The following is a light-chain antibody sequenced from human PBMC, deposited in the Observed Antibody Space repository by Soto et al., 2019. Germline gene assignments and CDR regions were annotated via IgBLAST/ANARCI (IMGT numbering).Light chain of an antibody. J-gene: IGKJ2*01. V-gene: IGKV1-39*01. Sequence: DIQMPQSPSSLSASVGDRVTINCRARQGVSAYLLWYQQRQGRDPKLLIYAASNLLSGFPSRFSGSGFWTNFTLNISSLQPQDFATYYCQQSYRTPHTFGQGTNLETK. CDR1: QGVSAY. CDR2: AAS. CDR3: QQSYRTPHT.